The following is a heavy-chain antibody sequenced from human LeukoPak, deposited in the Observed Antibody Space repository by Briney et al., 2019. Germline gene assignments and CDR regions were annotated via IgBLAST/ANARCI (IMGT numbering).Heavy chain of an antibody. V-gene: IGHV4-61*02. CDR2: VSISENI. D-gene: IGHD6-19*01. CDR1: GGSVSGDNYF. Sequence: SQTLSLTCTVSGGSVSGDNYFWSWIRQPAGKGLEWIGRVSISENINYNPSLQSRVSLSLDASKNQFSLKLSSVTAADTAVYYCARQVSSGWFESRFYYFDYWGQGTLVTVSS. J-gene: IGHJ4*02. CDR3: ARQVSSGWFESRFYYFDY.